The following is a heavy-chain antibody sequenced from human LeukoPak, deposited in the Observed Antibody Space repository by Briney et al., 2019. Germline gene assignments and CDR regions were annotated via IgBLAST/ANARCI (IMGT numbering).Heavy chain of an antibody. J-gene: IGHJ4*02. Sequence: GGSLRLSCAASGFTFSSYAMSWVRQAPGKGLEWVSAISGSGGSTYYADSVKGRFTISRDNPKNTLYLQMNSLRAEDTAVYYCAKDARPLLRGYYFDYWGQGTLVTVSS. CDR2: ISGSGGST. CDR1: GFTFSSYA. D-gene: IGHD3-16*01. CDR3: AKDARPLLRGYYFDY. V-gene: IGHV3-23*01.